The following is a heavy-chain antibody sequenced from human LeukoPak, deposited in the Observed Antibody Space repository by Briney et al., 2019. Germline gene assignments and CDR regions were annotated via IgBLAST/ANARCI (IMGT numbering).Heavy chain of an antibody. D-gene: IGHD5-18*01. CDR1: GYTFSTYY. V-gene: IGHV1-46*01. J-gene: IGHJ5*02. CDR3: ARKHGRGYSYGYEKYNWFDP. CDR2: IHPTDGST. Sequence: ASVKVSCKTSGYTFSTYYMHWVRQAPGQGLEWLGIIHPTDGSTSYTQKIQGRVTITADESTSTAYMELSSLRSEDTAVYYCARKHGRGYSYGYEKYNWFDPWGQGTLVTVSS.